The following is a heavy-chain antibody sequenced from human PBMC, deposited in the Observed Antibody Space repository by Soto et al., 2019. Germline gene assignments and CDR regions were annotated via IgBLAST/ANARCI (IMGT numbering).Heavy chain of an antibody. Sequence: QVQLVQSGAEVKKPGSSVMVSCKASGGTFSSYAISWVRQAPGQGLEWMGGIIPIFGTANYAQKFQGRVTITADEATSTAYMELSSLRSEDTAVYYCSRPAGVVEMAAYFDYWGQGTLVTVSS. CDR3: SRPAGVVEMAAYFDY. CDR1: GGTFSSYA. J-gene: IGHJ4*02. D-gene: IGHD2-15*01. CDR2: IIPIFGTA. V-gene: IGHV1-69*01.